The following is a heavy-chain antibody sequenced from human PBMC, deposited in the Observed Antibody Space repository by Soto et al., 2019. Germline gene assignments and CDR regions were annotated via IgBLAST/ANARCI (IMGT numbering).Heavy chain of an antibody. J-gene: IGHJ4*02. CDR3: ARAQYYYDSSGYYYDGGYFDY. CDR1: GYTFTSCA. Sequence: ASVKVSCKASGYTFTSCAMHWVRQAPGQRLEWMGWINAGNGNTKYSQKFQGRVTITRDTSASTAYMELNSLRAEDTAVYYCARAQYYYDSSGYYYDGGYFDYWGQGTLVTVSS. D-gene: IGHD3-22*01. CDR2: INAGNGNT. V-gene: IGHV1-3*01.